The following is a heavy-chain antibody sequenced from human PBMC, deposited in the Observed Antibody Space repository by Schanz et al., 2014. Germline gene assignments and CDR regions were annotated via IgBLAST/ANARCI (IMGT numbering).Heavy chain of an antibody. CDR1: GFTFSNSP. Sequence: QVQLVESGGGVVQPGRSLRLSCAASGFTFSNSPLHWVRQAPGKGLDWVAVISYHGSERYYADSVKGRFTISRDNSKNTLYLQMNSLRTEDTAVYFCAKSYDTSGYSGFDYWGQGTLVTVSS. V-gene: IGHV3-30*18. D-gene: IGHD3-22*01. CDR3: AKSYDTSGYSGFDY. CDR2: ISYHGSER. J-gene: IGHJ4*02.